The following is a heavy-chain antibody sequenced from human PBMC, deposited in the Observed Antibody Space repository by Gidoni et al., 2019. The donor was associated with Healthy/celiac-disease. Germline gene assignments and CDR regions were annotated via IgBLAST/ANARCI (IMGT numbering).Heavy chain of an antibody. Sequence: SGSTYYNPSLKSRVTISVDTSKNQFSLKLSSVTAADTAVYYCSGADRDFDYWGQGTLVTVSS. CDR2: SGST. CDR3: SGADRDFDY. J-gene: IGHJ4*02. D-gene: IGHD3-10*01. V-gene: IGHV4-30-2*04.